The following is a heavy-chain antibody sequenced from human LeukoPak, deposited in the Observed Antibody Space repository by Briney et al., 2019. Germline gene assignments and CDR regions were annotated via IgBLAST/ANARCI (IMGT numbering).Heavy chain of an antibody. J-gene: IGHJ4*02. V-gene: IGHV3-7*01. CDR2: IKEDGSEK. CDR3: ARGHTAVTRHFDF. D-gene: IGHD4-17*01. Sequence: GGSLRLSCAASGFTSSSNWMSWVRQAPGKGLEWVANIKEDGSEKYYVDSVKGRFTISRDNAKNLLYLDMNSLRAEDTAVYYCARGHTAVTRHFDFWGQGTLVTVSS. CDR1: GFTSSSNW.